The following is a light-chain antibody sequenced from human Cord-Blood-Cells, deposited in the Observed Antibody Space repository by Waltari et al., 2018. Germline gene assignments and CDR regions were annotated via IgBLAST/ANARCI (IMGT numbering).Light chain of an antibody. V-gene: IGKV1-5*01. J-gene: IGKJ1*01. Sequence: DIQMTQSPSTLSAYVGDRVTITCRASQSISSWLAWYQQKPGKAPKPHIYDASSFESGVPSRFSGSGSGTEFTLTISSLEPDYFATYYYQQYNSYSWTIGQGTKVEIK. CDR1: QSISSW. CDR2: DAS. CDR3: QQYNSYSWT.